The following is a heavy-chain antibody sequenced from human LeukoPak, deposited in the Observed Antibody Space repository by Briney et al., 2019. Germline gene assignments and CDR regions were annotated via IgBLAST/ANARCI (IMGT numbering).Heavy chain of an antibody. Sequence: GGSLRLSCAASGFTFSSYGMHWVRQAPGKGLEWVAVISYDGSNKYYADSVKGRFTISRDNSKNTLYLQMNSLRAEDTAVYYCAKDPGSLWSQGTLVTVSS. CDR3: AKDPGSL. V-gene: IGHV3-30*18. CDR1: GFTFSSYG. D-gene: IGHD3-10*01. J-gene: IGHJ4*02. CDR2: ISYDGSNK.